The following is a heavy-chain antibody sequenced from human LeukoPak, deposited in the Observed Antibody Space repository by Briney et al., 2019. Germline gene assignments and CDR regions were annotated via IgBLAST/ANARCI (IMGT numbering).Heavy chain of an antibody. CDR3: AKSRITMIVVEYDY. V-gene: IGHV3-23*01. Sequence: GGSLRLSCAASGFTFSSYAMSWVRQAPGKGLEWVSGISGSGDNTYYADSVKGRFTISRDNSKNTLYLQVNSLRAEDTAVYYCAKSRITMIVVEYDYWGQGTLVTVSS. CDR1: GFTFSSYA. CDR2: ISGSGDNT. D-gene: IGHD3-22*01. J-gene: IGHJ4*02.